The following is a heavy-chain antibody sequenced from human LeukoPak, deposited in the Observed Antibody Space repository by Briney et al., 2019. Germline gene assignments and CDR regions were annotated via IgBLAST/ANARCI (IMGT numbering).Heavy chain of an antibody. CDR2: INQDGSAK. D-gene: IGHD3-10*01. CDR3: GRNLHGGAFDH. J-gene: IGHJ4*02. V-gene: IGHV3-7*01. Sequence: PGGSLRLSCAASGFTFSSYWMNWVRQAPGKGLEWVANINQDGSAKYYVDSVKGRFTFSRDNAMNSLFLQMNSLRAEDTAVYYWGRNLHGGAFDHRGPGTLVTVSS. CDR1: GFTFSSYW.